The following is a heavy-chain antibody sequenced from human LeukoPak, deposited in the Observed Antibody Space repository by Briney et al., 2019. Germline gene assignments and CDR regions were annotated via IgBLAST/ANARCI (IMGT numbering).Heavy chain of an antibody. Sequence: ASVKVSCKASGYTFTSYYMHWVRQAPGQGLEWMGIINPSGGSTSYAQKFQGRVTMTRDMSTSTVYMELGSLRSEDTAVYYCARDPIVNGYFDYWGQGTLVTVSS. V-gene: IGHV1-46*01. CDR2: INPSGGST. J-gene: IGHJ4*02. CDR3: ARDPIVNGYFDY. D-gene: IGHD1-1*01. CDR1: GYTFTSYY.